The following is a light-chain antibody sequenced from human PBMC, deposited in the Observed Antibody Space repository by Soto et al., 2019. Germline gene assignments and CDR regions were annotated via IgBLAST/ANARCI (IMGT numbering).Light chain of an antibody. V-gene: IGKV3-15*01. J-gene: IGKJ5*01. CDR3: QQYNNWLFS. Sequence: EIVTTLSPSTLSVSPGERATFSCRAGQGVTTIVACYQQKSSHSTRPLICDVSIRVAGSTAKFSGKGTEAAFALTISGLQSEDSEVYFCQQYNNWLFSFAQGTLLEIK. CDR2: DVS. CDR1: QGVTTI.